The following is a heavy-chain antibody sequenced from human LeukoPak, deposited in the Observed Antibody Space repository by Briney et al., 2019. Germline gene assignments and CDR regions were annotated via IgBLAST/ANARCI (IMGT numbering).Heavy chain of an antibody. Sequence: GGSLRLSCAASGFAFSGDAMTWVRQTPGKGLEWVSTIDISGDRTNYADSVKGRFTISRDNSKNTLYLQVNSLRVEDTAIYYCAKDVSNFIGASDAWGQGTMVTVSS. CDR2: IDISGDRT. J-gene: IGHJ3*01. CDR3: AKDVSNFIGASDA. D-gene: IGHD2-8*01. CDR1: GFAFSGDA. V-gene: IGHV3-23*01.